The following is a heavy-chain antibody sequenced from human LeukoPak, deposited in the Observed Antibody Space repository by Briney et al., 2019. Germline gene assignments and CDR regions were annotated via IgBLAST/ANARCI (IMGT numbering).Heavy chain of an antibody. CDR2: IYPGDSDT. CDR3: ARHPQTNDYSNDEGFVDY. CDR1: GYSFTSYW. D-gene: IGHD4-11*01. Sequence: GESLKISCKGSGYSFTSYWIGWVRRMPGKGLEWMGIIYPGDSDTRYSPSFQGQVTISADKSISTAYLQWSSLKASDTAMYYCARHPQTNDYSNDEGFVDYWGQGTLVTVSS. J-gene: IGHJ4*02. V-gene: IGHV5-51*01.